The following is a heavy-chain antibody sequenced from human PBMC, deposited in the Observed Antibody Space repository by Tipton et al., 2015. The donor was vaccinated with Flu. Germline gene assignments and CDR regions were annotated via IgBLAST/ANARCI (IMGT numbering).Heavy chain of an antibody. CDR2: IYHSGGT. CDR3: ATRIYGSGSVNY. J-gene: IGHJ4*02. CDR1: GYFISSGYY. V-gene: IGHV4-38-2*02. Sequence: TLSLTCTVSGYFISSGYYWCWIRQPPGKGLESIGSIYHSGGTYYNPSLNSRVTIAVDTSKNQFSLKLSSVPAADTAVYYFATRIYGSGSVNYWGEGTVVTASA. D-gene: IGHD3-10*01.